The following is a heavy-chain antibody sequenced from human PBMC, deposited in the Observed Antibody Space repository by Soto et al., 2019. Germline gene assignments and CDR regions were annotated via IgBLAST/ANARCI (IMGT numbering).Heavy chain of an antibody. CDR1: GFNFTSAW. D-gene: IGHD5-12*01. V-gene: IGHV3-15*07. Sequence: EVQLVESGGGLVKPGGSLRLSCAASGFNFTSAWMNWVRQIPGKGLEWVGRIKTNIDGGATDYSAPVKGRFTISRDDSKDTVYLQMNSLKTEDTAVYYCTTGRGGSAYVPGAYWGQGALVTVSS. CDR3: TTGRGGSAYVPGAY. CDR2: IKTNIDGGAT. J-gene: IGHJ4*02.